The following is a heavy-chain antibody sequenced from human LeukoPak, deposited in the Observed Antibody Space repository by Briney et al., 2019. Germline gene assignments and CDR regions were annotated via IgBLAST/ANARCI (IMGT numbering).Heavy chain of an antibody. CDR2: INPSGSDT. J-gene: IGHJ3*02. CDR3: AREIVAGLGVSFDI. CDR1: GYTFTAYY. V-gene: IGHV1-46*01. D-gene: IGHD6-19*01. Sequence: ASVKVSCKATGYTFTAYYMHWVRQAPGQGLGWMGLINPSGSDTVYAQKFQGRVTMTRDMSTSTDYMELSSLRFDDTAVYYCAREIVAGLGVSFDIWGQGTMVTVSS.